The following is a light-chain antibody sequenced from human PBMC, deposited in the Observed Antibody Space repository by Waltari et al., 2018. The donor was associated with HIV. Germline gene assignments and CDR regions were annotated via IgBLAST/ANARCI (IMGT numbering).Light chain of an antibody. J-gene: IGLJ1*01. CDR1: SSDVGSYNL. CDR3: CSYAGSRRV. CDR2: EVN. Sequence: SALTPPASVSGSPGQSITISCTGTSSDVGSYNLVSWYQQYPGKAPKLMIYEVNKRPSGISNRFSGSKSGNTASLTISGLQAEDEADYYCCSYAGSRRVFGTGTKVTVL. V-gene: IGLV2-23*02.